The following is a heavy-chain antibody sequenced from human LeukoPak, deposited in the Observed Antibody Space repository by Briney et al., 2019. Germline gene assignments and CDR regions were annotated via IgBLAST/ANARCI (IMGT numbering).Heavy chain of an antibody. CDR2: IWYDGSNK. CDR3: ARERGYSYGIGSGYYYYYGMDV. V-gene: IGHV3-33*01. J-gene: IGHJ6*02. Sequence: PGRSLRLSCAASGFTFSSYGMHWVRQAPGKGLEWVAVIWYDGSNKYYADSVKGRFTISRDNSKNTLYLQMNSLRAEDTAVYYCARERGYSYGIGSGYYYYYGMDVWGQGTTVTVSS. CDR1: GFTFSSYG. D-gene: IGHD5-18*01.